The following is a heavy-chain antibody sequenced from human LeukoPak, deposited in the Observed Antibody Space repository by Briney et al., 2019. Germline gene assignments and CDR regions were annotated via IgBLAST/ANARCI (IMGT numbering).Heavy chain of an antibody. J-gene: IGHJ4*02. V-gene: IGHV3-23*01. CDR2: ITATSSST. D-gene: IGHD3-10*01. Sequence: GGSLRLSCAASGSTFSSYAMSWVRQALGKGLGWGSAITATSSSTYDADSVQGRFTISRDNSKNTLFLQMNSLRPEDTAIYYCAKLFDSGTYNNFFHYWGQGTLVTVSS. CDR1: GSTFSSYA. CDR3: AKLFDSGTYNNFFHY.